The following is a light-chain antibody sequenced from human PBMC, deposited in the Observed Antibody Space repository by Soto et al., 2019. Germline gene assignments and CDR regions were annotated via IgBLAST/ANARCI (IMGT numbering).Light chain of an antibody. CDR3: QQYNNGYT. CDR1: QSVKSK. V-gene: IGKV3-15*01. CDR2: GAS. J-gene: IGKJ2*01. Sequence: EIVMTQSPDTLSVSPGERATLSCRASQSVKSKVGWYQQKGGQAPRLLIYGASTRATGIPDRFSGSGSGTEFTLTIGSLLSDDSAVYYCQQYNNGYTFGQGTRLEIK.